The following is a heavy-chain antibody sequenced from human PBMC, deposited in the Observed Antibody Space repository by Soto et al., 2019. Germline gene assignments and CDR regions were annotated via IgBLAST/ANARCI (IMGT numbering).Heavy chain of an antibody. CDR1: GFTFNSYV. CDR2: ISGSGWQT. CDR3: AKGRYFDVSGGCANF. J-gene: IGHJ4*02. Sequence: WGSLRLSCVASGFTFNSYVMSWVRQTPEKGLEWVSAISGSGWQTYYAQSVQGRFTISRDNSKSTVYLHMNSLRAEDSGIYYCAKGRYFDVSGGCANFWGRGTLVTVSS. V-gene: IGHV3-23*01. D-gene: IGHD3-9*01.